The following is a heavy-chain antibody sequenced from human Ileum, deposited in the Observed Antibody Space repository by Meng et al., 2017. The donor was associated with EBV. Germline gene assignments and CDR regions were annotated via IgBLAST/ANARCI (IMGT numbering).Heavy chain of an antibody. D-gene: IGHD6-19*01. V-gene: IGHV4-4*02. CDR2: IYHSGST. CDR1: GGSISSSNW. Sequence: QVVLPQSRPGLLKPSGTLSLTCAVSGGSISSSNWWSWVRQPPGKGLEWIGEIYHSGSTNYNPSLKSRVTISVDKSKNQFSLNLSSVTAADTAVYYCARVGQWLPIDYWGQGTLVTVSS. J-gene: IGHJ4*02. CDR3: ARVGQWLPIDY.